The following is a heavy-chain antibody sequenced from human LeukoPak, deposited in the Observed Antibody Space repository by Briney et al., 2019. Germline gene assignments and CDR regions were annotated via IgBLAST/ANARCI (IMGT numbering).Heavy chain of an antibody. J-gene: IGHJ6*02. V-gene: IGHV3-74*01. Sequence: GGSLRLSCIASGFTFSDYWMHWVRQAPGKGPVWVSRIISDGSSVSYVDSVKGRFTISRDNAKNSLYLQMSNLRAEDTAVYFCARGGGLDVWGQGATVTVSS. CDR1: GFTFSDYW. D-gene: IGHD3-16*01. CDR2: IISDGSSV. CDR3: ARGGGLDV.